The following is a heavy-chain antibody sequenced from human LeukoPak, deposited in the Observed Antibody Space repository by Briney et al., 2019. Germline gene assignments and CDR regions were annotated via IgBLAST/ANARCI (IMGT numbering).Heavy chain of an antibody. J-gene: IGHJ4*02. V-gene: IGHV2-70*11. CDR3: XXXXXXXGVAFDY. D-gene: IGHD3-3*01. CDR1: GFSLSTSGMC. CDR2: IDWDDDK. Sequence: ESGPALVKPTQTLTLTCTFSGFSLSTSGMCVSWIRQPPGKALEWLARIDWDDDKYYSTSLKTRLTISKDTSKNQVVLTMTNMDXXXXXXXXXXXXXXXXGVAFDYWGQGTLVTVSS.